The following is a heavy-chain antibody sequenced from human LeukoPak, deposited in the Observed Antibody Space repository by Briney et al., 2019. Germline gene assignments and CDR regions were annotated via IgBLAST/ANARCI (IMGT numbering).Heavy chain of an antibody. D-gene: IGHD6-19*01. CDR1: GGSISSYY. Sequence: SETLSLTCTVSGGSISSYYWSWIRQPPGKGLEWIGYIYYSGSTNYNPSLKSRVTISVDTSKNQFSLKLSSVTAADTAVYYCASGTNSSGLTNWFDPWGQGTLVTVSS. CDR3: ASGTNSSGLTNWFDP. V-gene: IGHV4-59*12. J-gene: IGHJ5*02. CDR2: IYYSGST.